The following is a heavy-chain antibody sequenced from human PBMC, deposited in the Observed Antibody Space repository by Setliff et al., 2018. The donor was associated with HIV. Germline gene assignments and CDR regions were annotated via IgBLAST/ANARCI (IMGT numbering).Heavy chain of an antibody. J-gene: IGHJ6*03. D-gene: IGHD5-12*01. CDR1: GGSFSGYY. CDR3: ARGRGYSGYYYYYYYMDV. V-gene: IGHV4-34*01. CDR2: INHSGST. Sequence: TLSLTCAVYGGSFSGYYWSWIRHPPGKGLEWIGEINHSGSTNYNPSLKSRVTISVDTSKNQFSLKLSSVTAADTAVYYCARGRGYSGYYYYYYYMDVWGKGTTVTVSS.